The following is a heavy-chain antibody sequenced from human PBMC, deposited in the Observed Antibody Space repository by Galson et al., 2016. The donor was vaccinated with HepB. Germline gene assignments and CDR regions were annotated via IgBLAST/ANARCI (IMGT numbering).Heavy chain of an antibody. CDR3: ARVKGGYYFDF. D-gene: IGHD3-16*01. CDR1: GASIRTYY. J-gene: IGHJ4*02. CDR2: VYHTGST. Sequence: SETLSLTCAVSGASIRTYYWSWIRQPPGKGLEWIGYVYHTGSTNYNPSLKSRVSISVETSKNQFSLNLRSVTAADTAVYYCARVKGGYYFDFWGRGTLVTVSS. V-gene: IGHV4-59*01.